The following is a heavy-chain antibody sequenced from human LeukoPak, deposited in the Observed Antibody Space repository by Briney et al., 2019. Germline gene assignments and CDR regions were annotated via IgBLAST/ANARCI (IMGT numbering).Heavy chain of an antibody. J-gene: IGHJ6*03. CDR1: GFTFDDYG. Sequence: GGSLRLSCAASGFTFDDYGMSWVRQAPGKGLEWVSGINWNGGSTGYADSVKGRFTISRDNAKNSLYLQMNSLRAEDTALYYCARDTGSYFHYYYYMDVWGKGTTVTVSS. CDR3: ARDTGSYFHYYYYMDV. D-gene: IGHD1-26*01. CDR2: INWNGGST. V-gene: IGHV3-20*04.